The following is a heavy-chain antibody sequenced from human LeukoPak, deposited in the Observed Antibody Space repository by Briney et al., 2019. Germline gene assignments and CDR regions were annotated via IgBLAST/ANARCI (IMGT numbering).Heavy chain of an antibody. J-gene: IGHJ4*02. Sequence: GGSLRLSCAVSGFTFSDHYMDWVRQAPGKGLEWVGRSRNRAKSYTTDYAASVKGRFTISRDDSRSTLYLQMNSLETEDTAVYYCSRDATGDHWGQGTLVSVSS. CDR3: SRDATGDH. V-gene: IGHV3-72*01. CDR2: SRNRAKSYTT. CDR1: GFTFSDHY.